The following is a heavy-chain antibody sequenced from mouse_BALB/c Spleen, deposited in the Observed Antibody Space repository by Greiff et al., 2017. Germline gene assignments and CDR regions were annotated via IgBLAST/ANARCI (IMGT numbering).Heavy chain of an antibody. Sequence: EVQLQESGPGLVKPSQSLSLTCSVTGYSITSGYYWNWIRQFPGNKLEWMGYISYDGSNNYNPSLKNRISITRDTSKNQFFLKLNSVTTEDTATYYCANLGYYFDYWGQGTTLTVSS. CDR2: ISYDGSN. CDR3: ANLGYYFDY. V-gene: IGHV3-6*02. J-gene: IGHJ2*01. CDR1: GYSITSGYY. D-gene: IGHD3-1*01.